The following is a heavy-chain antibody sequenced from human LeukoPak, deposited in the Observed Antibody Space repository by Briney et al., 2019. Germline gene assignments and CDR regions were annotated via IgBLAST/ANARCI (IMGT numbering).Heavy chain of an antibody. CDR3: ARLYSSSLYGMDV. CDR2: IYYSGST. V-gene: IGHV4-59*01. Sequence: SETLSLTCTVSGGSISSYYWSWIRQPPGKGLEWIGYIYYSGSTNYNPSLKSRVTISVDTSKNQFSLKLSSVTAADTAVYYCARLYSSSLYGMDVWGQGTTVTVSS. D-gene: IGHD6-13*01. J-gene: IGHJ6*02. CDR1: GGSISSYY.